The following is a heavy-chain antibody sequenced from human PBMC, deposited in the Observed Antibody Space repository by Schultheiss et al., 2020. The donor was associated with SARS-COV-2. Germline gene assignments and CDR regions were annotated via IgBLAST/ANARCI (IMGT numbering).Heavy chain of an antibody. CDR3: ARGAEVATIRYYYYAMDV. Sequence: ASVKVSCKASGYTFTSYGFNWVRQAPGQGLEWMGWISVYNGNTNYAQKFQGRVSMNTDTSTNTAYMELRSLRSDDTAVYYCARGAEVATIRYYYYAMDVWGQGTTVTVSS. J-gene: IGHJ6*02. D-gene: IGHD5-12*01. CDR1: GYTFTSYG. V-gene: IGHV1-18*04. CDR2: ISVYNGNT.